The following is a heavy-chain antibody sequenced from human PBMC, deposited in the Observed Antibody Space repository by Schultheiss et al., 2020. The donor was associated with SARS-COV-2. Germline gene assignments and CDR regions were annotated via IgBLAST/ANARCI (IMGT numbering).Heavy chain of an antibody. D-gene: IGHD1-7*01. Sequence: GGSLRLSCTASGFPFSSFGMHWVRQAPGKGLEWVAVISYDGSNKYYADSVKGRFTISRDNSKNTLYLQMNSLRAEDTAVYYCASGNYTFDYWGQGTLVTVSS. CDR1: GFPFSSFG. J-gene: IGHJ4*02. CDR3: ASGNYTFDY. V-gene: IGHV3-30*03. CDR2: ISYDGSNK.